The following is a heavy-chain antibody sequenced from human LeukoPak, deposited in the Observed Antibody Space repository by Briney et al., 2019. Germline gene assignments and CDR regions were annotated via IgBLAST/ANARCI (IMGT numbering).Heavy chain of an antibody. CDR1: GFVVSSNY. V-gene: IGHV3-53*01. J-gene: IGHJ4*02. CDR2: IYSGGST. D-gene: IGHD2-21*02. CDR3: ARGGGDWGFDY. Sequence: PGGSLRLSCAASGFVVSSNYMSWVRQAPGKGLEWVSAIYSGGSTYYADSVKGRFTISRDNSKNTLYLQMNSLRAEDTAVYYCARGGGDWGFDYWGQGTLVTVSS.